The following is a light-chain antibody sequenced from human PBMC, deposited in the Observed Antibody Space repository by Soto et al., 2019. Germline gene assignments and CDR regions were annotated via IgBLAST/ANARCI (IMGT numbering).Light chain of an antibody. J-gene: IGKJ1*01. Sequence: DVDITRSPSILSTSVVDRVTITCRSSQTITNWLAWYQQKPGKAPRLLIYDASSLESWVPSRFSGSGSGTEFTLTISSLQSEDFATYCCQQYKRFWTFGQGTKVDIK. V-gene: IGKV1-5*01. CDR2: DAS. CDR1: QTITNW. CDR3: QQYKRFWT.